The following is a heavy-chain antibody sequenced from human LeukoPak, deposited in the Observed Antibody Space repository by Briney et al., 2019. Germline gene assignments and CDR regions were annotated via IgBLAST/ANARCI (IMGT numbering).Heavy chain of an antibody. J-gene: IGHJ4*02. CDR3: ASGSSGSYYLNFYYFDY. V-gene: IGHV3-7*01. Sequence: GGSLRLSCAASGFTFSSYWMSWVRQAPGKGLEWVANIKQDGSEKYYVDSVKGRLTISRDNAKNSLYLQMNSLRAEDTAVYYCASGSSGSYYLNFYYFDYWGQGTLVTVSS. CDR2: IKQDGSEK. D-gene: IGHD1-26*01. CDR1: GFTFSSYW.